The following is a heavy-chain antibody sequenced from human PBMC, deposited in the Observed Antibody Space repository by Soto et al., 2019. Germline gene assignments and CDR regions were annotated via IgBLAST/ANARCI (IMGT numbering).Heavy chain of an antibody. J-gene: IGHJ4*02. CDR2: IYYSGST. Sequence: SETLSLTCTVSGGSISSYYWSWIRQPPGKGLEWIGYIYYSGSTNYNPPLKSRVTISVDTSKNQFSLKLSSVTAADTAVYYCARQYYDSSGYYLYYFDYWGQGTLVTVSS. D-gene: IGHD3-22*01. V-gene: IGHV4-59*08. CDR1: GGSISSYY. CDR3: ARQYYDSSGYYLYYFDY.